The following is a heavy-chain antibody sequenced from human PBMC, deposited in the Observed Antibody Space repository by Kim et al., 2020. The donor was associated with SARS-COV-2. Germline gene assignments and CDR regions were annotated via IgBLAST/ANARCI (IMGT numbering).Heavy chain of an antibody. D-gene: IGHD3-22*01. CDR3: ARHYDHRGSIDAY. Sequence: GGSLRLSCAASGFSFGNFYMNWVRQAPGKGLEWVSCITSGGESTYSADSVKGRFTVSRDNAENTLYLEMNTLRAEDAAVYDWARHYDHRGSIDAYWGRG. J-gene: IGHJ1*01. CDR2: ITSGGEST. CDR1: GFSFGNFY. V-gene: IGHV3-21*01.